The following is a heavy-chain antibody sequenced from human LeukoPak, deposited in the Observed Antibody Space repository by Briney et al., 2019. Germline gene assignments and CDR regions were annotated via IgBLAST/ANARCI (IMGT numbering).Heavy chain of an antibody. CDR1: GYTFTSYY. CDR2: INPRGGST. J-gene: IGHJ3*02. Sequence: ASVKVSCKASGYTFTSYYMHWVRQAPGQGLEWMGIINPRGGSTSYAQKFQGRVTMTRDTSTSTVYMELSSPRSEDTAVYYCARDLGLADGGNRRYAFDIWGQGTMVTVSS. CDR3: ARDLGLADGGNRRYAFDI. D-gene: IGHD4-23*01. V-gene: IGHV1-46*01.